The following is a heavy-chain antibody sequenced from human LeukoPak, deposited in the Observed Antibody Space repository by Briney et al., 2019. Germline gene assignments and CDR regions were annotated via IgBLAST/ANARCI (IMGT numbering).Heavy chain of an antibody. CDR1: GFTFSNYD. D-gene: IGHD5-24*01. CDR3: ARGSLSGNYGAYDF. J-gene: IGHJ3*01. V-gene: IGHV3-13*04. Sequence: GGSLRLSCAASGFTFSNYDMHWLRQASGRGLEWVSIVGGNFKQFYTDSVKGRFTISRDNGASSFYLQMNSLRVEDTAVYYCARGSLSGNYGAYDFWGQGAVVTVSS. CDR2: VGGNFKQ.